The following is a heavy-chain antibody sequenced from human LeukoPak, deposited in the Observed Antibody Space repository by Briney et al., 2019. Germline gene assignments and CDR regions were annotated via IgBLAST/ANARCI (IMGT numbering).Heavy chain of an antibody. CDR2: FHHSGST. CDR3: ARVDWTTDY. J-gene: IGHJ4*02. CDR1: GYSISRGYH. V-gene: IGHV4-38-2*02. D-gene: IGHD3-9*01. Sequence: PSETLSLTCTVSGYSISRGYHWGWIRQPPGKGLEWIGTFHHSGSTYYNPSLKSRVTISVDTSKNQFSLKLSSVTAADTAVYYCARVDWTTDYWGQGTLVTVSS.